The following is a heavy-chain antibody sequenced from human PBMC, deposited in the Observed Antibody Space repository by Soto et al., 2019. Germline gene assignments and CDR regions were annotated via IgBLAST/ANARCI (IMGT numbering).Heavy chain of an antibody. CDR3: SRQASDFWSGKPQYYMDV. V-gene: IGHV3-73*01. CDR2: IRSKGNNYAT. D-gene: IGHD3-3*01. CDR1: GFTFSGSA. J-gene: IGHJ6*03. Sequence: EVQLVESGGGLVPPGGSLKLSCAASGFTFSGSALHWVRQASGKGLEWVGRIRSKGNNYATAYGASLKGRFTISRDDSKNTAYLQMNSLNNEDTAVYYCSRQASDFWSGKPQYYMDVWGKGTTVTVSS.